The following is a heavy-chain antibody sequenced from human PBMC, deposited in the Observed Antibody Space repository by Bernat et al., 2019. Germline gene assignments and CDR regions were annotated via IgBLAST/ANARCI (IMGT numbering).Heavy chain of an antibody. CDR1: GFTFSYYG. D-gene: IGHD3-10*01. Sequence: QVQLVQSGGGVVQPGRSLRLSCAASGFTFSYYGMHWVRQAPGKGLEGVTGMSFDGGNKYYADSVKGRFTISRDNSKNTLYLQMNSLRSEDTAVYYCAKDLAPVRGGKNYYYGMDVWGQGTPVTVSS. V-gene: IGHV3-30*18. CDR3: AKDLAPVRGGKNYYYGMDV. J-gene: IGHJ6*02. CDR2: MSFDGGNK.